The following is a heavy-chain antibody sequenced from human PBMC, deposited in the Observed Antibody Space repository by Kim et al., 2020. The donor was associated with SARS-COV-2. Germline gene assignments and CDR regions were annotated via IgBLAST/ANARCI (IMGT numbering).Heavy chain of an antibody. J-gene: IGHJ3*01. CDR2: TGAGGVVK. V-gene: IGHV3-23*01. D-gene: IGHD3-10*01. CDR3: ANGVTGSRGALDV. Sequence: GGSLRLSCVASGFSFSSHAMYWVRQSPGKGLEWVSSTGAGGVVKHYADAVKGRFTISRDNSKDTLLLQMNSLRAEDTAIYYCANGVTGSRGALDVWGQGTMVTVSP. CDR1: GFSFSSHA.